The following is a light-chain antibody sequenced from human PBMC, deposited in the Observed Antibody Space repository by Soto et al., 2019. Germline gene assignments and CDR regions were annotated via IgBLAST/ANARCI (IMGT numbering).Light chain of an antibody. CDR1: QGISSW. J-gene: IGKJ5*01. CDR2: DAS. V-gene: IGKV1-5*01. CDR3: QQRNIWPPVT. Sequence: DIQMTQSPSTLSASVGDRVTITCRASQGISSWLAWYQQKPGKAPKLLIYDASSLESGVPSRFSGSGSGTDFTLTISSLEPEDSATYYCQQRNIWPPVTFGQGARLEIK.